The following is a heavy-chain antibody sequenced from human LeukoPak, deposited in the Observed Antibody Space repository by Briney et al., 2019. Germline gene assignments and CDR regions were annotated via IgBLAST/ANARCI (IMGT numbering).Heavy chain of an antibody. Sequence: GESLKISCKGSGYSFTTYWIGWVRQMPWKGLEWIGIIYPGDSDTRYSPSFQGQVTISADKSITTAYLQWSSLKASDTAMYYCARALYYYDSSGYYLDYWGQGTLVTVSS. D-gene: IGHD3-22*01. CDR1: GYSFTTYW. J-gene: IGHJ4*02. CDR3: ARALYYYDSSGYYLDY. V-gene: IGHV5-51*01. CDR2: IYPGDSDT.